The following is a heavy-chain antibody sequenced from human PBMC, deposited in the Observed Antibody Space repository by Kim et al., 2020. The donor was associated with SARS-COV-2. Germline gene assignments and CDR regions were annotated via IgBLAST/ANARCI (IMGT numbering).Heavy chain of an antibody. J-gene: IGHJ6*02. CDR1: GFTFSDYY. Sequence: GGSLRLSCAASGFTFSDYYMSWIRQAPGKGLEWVSYISSSGSTIYYADSVKGRFTISRDNAKNSLYLQMNSLRAEDTAVYYCARDLDGLSSPNYYYGMDGWGQGTTVTVSS. D-gene: IGHD2-2*01. CDR3: ARDLDGLSSPNYYYGMDG. V-gene: IGHV3-11*01. CDR2: ISSSGSTI.